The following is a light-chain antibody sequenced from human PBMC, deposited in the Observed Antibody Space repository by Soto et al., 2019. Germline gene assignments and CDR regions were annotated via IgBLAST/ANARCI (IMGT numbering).Light chain of an antibody. CDR2: EVS. Sequence: QSALPQPPSAYGSPGQSVTISFTGTSSNVGGYNYVSWYQQHPGKAPKLMIYEVSNRRSGVPDRLSGSKSGNTTALTVSGLQAEDEADYYCSSYAGSNNLVFGGGTKLTVL. CDR1: SSNVGGYNY. CDR3: SSYAGSNNLV. J-gene: IGLJ3*02. V-gene: IGLV2-8*01.